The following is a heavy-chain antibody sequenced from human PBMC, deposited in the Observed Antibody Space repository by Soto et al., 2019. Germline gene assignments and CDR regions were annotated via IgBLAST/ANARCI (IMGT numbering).Heavy chain of an antibody. CDR2: IYRSGST. CDR1: GDSVRNQY. V-gene: IGHV4-4*09. CDR3: AGTIDYRPMDG. D-gene: IGHD3-16*01. J-gene: IGHJ6*01. Sequence: SETLSLTCTVSGDSVRNQYWSWIRRPPGRGLEWIGYIYRSGSTKYNPSLKSRLTISVDTSKNQFSLKLSSVTAADTAVYYCAGTIDYRPMDGWGKGTTVTVSS.